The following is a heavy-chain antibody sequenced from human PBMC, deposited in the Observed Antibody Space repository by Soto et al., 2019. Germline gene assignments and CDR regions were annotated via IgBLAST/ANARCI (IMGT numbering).Heavy chain of an antibody. V-gene: IGHV3-30*18. Sequence: QVQLVESGGGVVQPGRSLRLSCAASGFTFSSYGMHWVRQAPGKGLEWVAVISYDGSNKYYADSVKGRFTISRDNSKNTLYLQMNSLRAEDTAVYYCAKDLNYDILTGYSYYFDYWDQGTLVTVSS. D-gene: IGHD3-9*01. J-gene: IGHJ4*02. CDR3: AKDLNYDILTGYSYYFDY. CDR1: GFTFSSYG. CDR2: ISYDGSNK.